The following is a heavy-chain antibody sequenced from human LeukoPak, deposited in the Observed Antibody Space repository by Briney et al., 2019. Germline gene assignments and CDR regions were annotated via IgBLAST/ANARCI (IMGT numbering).Heavy chain of an antibody. Sequence: GGSLRLSCAASGFTFSSYSMNWVRQAPGKGLEWVSSISSSSSYIYYADSVKGRFTISRDNAKNSLYLQMNSLRAEDTAVYYCATYSGGHIDYWGQGSLVTVSS. CDR3: ATYSGGHIDY. CDR2: ISSSSSYI. V-gene: IGHV3-21*04. D-gene: IGHD5-12*01. CDR1: GFTFSSYS. J-gene: IGHJ4*02.